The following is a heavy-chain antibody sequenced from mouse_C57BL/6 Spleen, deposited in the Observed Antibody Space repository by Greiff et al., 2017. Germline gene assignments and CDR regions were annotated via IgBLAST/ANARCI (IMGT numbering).Heavy chain of an antibody. CDR1: GFTFSNYW. J-gene: IGHJ2*01. CDR3: TPHYDYEDFDY. D-gene: IGHD2-4*01. Sequence: EVQLVESGGGLVQPGGSMKLSCVASGFTFSNYWMNWVRQSPEKGLEWVAQIRLKSDNYATHYAESVKGRFTISRDDSKSSVYLQMNNLRAEDTGIYYCTPHYDYEDFDYWGQGTTLTVSS. V-gene: IGHV6-3*01. CDR2: IRLKSDNYAT.